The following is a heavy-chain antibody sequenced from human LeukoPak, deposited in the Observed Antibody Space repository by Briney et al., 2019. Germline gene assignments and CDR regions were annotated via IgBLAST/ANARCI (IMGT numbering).Heavy chain of an antibody. J-gene: IGHJ4*02. Sequence: GGSLRLSCAVSGVTFSRYWMHWVRQAPGKGLEWVSRINNDGSSTVYADSVKCRFTISRDNAKNTLYLRINSLRAEDTAVYYCASTSASGWGQGTLVTVSS. D-gene: IGHD3-10*01. CDR2: INNDGSST. CDR3: ASTSASG. CDR1: GVTFSRYW. V-gene: IGHV3-74*01.